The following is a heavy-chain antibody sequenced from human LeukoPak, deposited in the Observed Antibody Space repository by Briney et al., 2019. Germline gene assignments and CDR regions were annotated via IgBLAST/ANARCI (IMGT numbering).Heavy chain of an antibody. Sequence: SETLSLTCTVSGGSISNYYWSWIRQSPGKGLEWIGYIYYNGESNYNPSLKSRVTISVDTSKNQFALRLTSVSAADTAVYYCARDRGVMGFDSWGQGTLVTVSS. CDR1: GGSISNYY. V-gene: IGHV4-59*01. CDR2: IYYNGES. D-gene: IGHD3-10*01. J-gene: IGHJ4*02. CDR3: ARDRGVMGFDS.